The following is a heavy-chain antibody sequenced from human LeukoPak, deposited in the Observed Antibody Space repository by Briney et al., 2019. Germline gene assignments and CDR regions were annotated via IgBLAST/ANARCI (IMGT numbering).Heavy chain of an antibody. CDR2: ISYDGNKK. J-gene: IGHJ4*02. V-gene: IGHV3-30-3*01. CDR1: GFTFSSYA. D-gene: IGHD2-2*02. CDR3: AKDIGYCSSTSCYIFDY. Sequence: PGGSLRLSCAASGFTFSSYAMHWVRQAPGKGLEWVAIISYDGNKKSDADSVKGRFTISRDNAKNSLYLQMNSLRAEDTALYYCAKDIGYCSSTSCYIFDYWGQGTLVTVSS.